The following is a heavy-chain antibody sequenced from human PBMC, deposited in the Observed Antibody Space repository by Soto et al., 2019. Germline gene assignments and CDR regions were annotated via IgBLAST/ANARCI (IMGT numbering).Heavy chain of an antibody. D-gene: IGHD1-20*01. CDR2: IWYDGSNK. J-gene: IGHJ1*01. CDR1: GFTFSSYG. CDR3: ARDLTGTNSGFQH. V-gene: IGHV3-33*01. Sequence: QVQLVESGGGVVQPGRSLRLSCAASGFTFSSYGMHWVRQAPGKGLEWVAVIWYDGSNKYYADSVKGRFTISRDNSKNTLYLQMNSLRAEDTAVYYCARDLTGTNSGFQHWGQGTLVTVSS.